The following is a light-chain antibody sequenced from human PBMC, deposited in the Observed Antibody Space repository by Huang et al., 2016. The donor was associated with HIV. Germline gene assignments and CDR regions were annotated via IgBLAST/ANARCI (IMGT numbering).Light chain of an antibody. CDR3: QQYNNWPPWT. CDR2: GAS. V-gene: IGKV3-15*01. J-gene: IGKJ1*01. Sequence: EIVMTQSPATLSVSPGERATLACRASQSVSSNLAWYQQKPGQAPRLLIYGASTRATGIPATFSCSGSGTEFTLTISSLQSEDFAVYYCQQYNNWPPWTFGQGTKVEIK. CDR1: QSVSSN.